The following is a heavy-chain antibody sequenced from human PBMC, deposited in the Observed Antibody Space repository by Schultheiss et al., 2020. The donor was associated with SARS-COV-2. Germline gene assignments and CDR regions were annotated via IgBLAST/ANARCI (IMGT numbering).Heavy chain of an antibody. Sequence: ASVKVSCKASGYTFTGYYMHWVRQAPGQGLEWMGWINPNSGGTNYAQKLQGRVTMTRDTSASTAYMELSSLRSEDTAVYYCARVGIAVAGNENYYYGMDVWGQGTTVTVSS. J-gene: IGHJ6*02. CDR3: ARVGIAVAGNENYYYGMDV. CDR1: GYTFTGYY. D-gene: IGHD6-19*01. CDR2: INPNSGGT. V-gene: IGHV1-2*02.